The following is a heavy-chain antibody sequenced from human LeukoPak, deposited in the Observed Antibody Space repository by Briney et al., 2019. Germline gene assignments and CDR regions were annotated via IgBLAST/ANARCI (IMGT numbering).Heavy chain of an antibody. CDR2: IYYSGST. D-gene: IGHD3-22*01. CDR3: AITPSAYYYDSSGYYVGY. CDR1: GGSISSYY. V-gene: IGHV4-59*01. J-gene: IGHJ4*02. Sequence: PSETLSLTCTVSGGSISSYYWSWIRQPPGKGLEWIGYIYYSGSTNYNPSLKSRVTISVDTSKNQFSLKLSSVTAADTAVYYCAITPSAYYYDSSGYYVGYWGQGTLVTVSS.